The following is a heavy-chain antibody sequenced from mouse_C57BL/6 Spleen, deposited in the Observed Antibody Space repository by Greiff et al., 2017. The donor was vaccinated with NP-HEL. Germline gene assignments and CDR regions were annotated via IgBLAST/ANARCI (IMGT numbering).Heavy chain of an antibody. D-gene: IGHD2-4*01. CDR1: GYSFPSYY. Sequence: QVQLQQSGPELVKPGASVKISCKASGYSFPSYYIHWVKQRPGPGLEWIGWIYPGSGNTKYNEKFKGKATLTADTSSSTAYMQLSSLPSEDSAVYYCARSPLDYDYDLPVAYWGQGTLGTVSA. J-gene: IGHJ3*01. V-gene: IGHV1-66*01. CDR2: IYPGSGNT. CDR3: ARSPLDYDYDLPVAY.